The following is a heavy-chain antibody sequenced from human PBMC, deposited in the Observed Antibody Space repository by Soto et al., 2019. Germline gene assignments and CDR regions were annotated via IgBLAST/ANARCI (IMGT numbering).Heavy chain of an antibody. V-gene: IGHV4-59*01. Sequence: QVQLQESGPGLVRPSETLSLTCTVSGASISSYYWSCIRQSPGKALEWIGNMYHSGINNDNPSLKSRVTISKDTYKSQISLKLNSVSAADTAMYYCASLWDYNKSGYNAPWGYAIDVWGQGTTVTVSS. CDR1: GASISSYY. CDR2: MYHSGIN. J-gene: IGHJ6*02. CDR3: ASLWDYNKSGYNAPWGYAIDV. D-gene: IGHD3-22*01.